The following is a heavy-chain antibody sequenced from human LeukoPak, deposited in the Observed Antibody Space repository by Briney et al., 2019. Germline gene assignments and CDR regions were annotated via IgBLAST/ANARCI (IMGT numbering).Heavy chain of an antibody. CDR1: GFPFSSYW. CDR3: ARGDSGWYIFDY. V-gene: IGHV3-53*01. Sequence: GGSLRLSCVASGFPFSSYWMTWVRQAPGKGLEWVSVIYSGGSTYYADSVKGRFTISRDNSKNTLYLQMNSPRAEDTAVYYCARGDSGWYIFDYWGQGTLVTVSS. CDR2: IYSGGST. J-gene: IGHJ4*02. D-gene: IGHD6-19*01.